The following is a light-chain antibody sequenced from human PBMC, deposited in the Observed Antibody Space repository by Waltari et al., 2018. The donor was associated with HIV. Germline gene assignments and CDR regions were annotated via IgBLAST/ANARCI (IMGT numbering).Light chain of an antibody. CDR1: QSVRSNY. J-gene: IGKJ3*01. CDR3: QQYGSSLIFT. CDR2: GAS. V-gene: IGKV3-20*01. Sequence: EIVLTQSPGTLSLSPGERATLSCRASQSVRSNYLAWYQQRPGQAPRLLIYGASSRATGIPDRFSGSGSGTDFTLTISRLEPEDFAVYYCQQYGSSLIFTFGPGTKVDIK.